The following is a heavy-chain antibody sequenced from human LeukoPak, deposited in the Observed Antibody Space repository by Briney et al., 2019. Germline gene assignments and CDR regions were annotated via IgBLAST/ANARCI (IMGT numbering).Heavy chain of an antibody. V-gene: IGHV3-30*02. CDR2: IRYDGSNK. Sequence: PGGSLRLSCAASGFTFSSYGMHWVRQAPGKGLEWVAFIRYDGSNKYYADSVKGRFTISRDNSKNTLYLQMNSLRAEDTALYYCAKDGLYASGLGNWFDPWGQGTLVTVSS. CDR3: AKDGLYASGLGNWFDP. J-gene: IGHJ5*02. CDR1: GFTFSSYG. D-gene: IGHD3-10*01.